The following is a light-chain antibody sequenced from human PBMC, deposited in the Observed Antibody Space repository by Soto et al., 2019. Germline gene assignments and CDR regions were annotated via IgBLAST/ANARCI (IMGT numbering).Light chain of an antibody. V-gene: IGKV3-11*01. CDR1: QSVSSY. CDR3: QQRSNWPIT. J-gene: IGKJ5*01. Sequence: EIVLTQSPATLSLPPGERATLSCRASQSVSSYLAWYQQKPGQAPRLLIYDASNRATGIPARFSGSGSGTDFTLTISSLEPEDFAVYYCQQRSNWPITFGQGTRLENK. CDR2: DAS.